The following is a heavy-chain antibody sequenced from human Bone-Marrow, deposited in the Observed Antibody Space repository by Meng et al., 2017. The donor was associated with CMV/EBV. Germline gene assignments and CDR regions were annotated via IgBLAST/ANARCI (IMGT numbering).Heavy chain of an antibody. CDR1: GYIFTSYW. Sequence: GSFQMFSSTGSGYIFTSYWIGWVRQMPGKGLEWMGIIYPGDSDTRYSPSLQGQVTISADKSTSTAYLQWSSLKASDTAMYYGARHRGSLTYLWFDPWGQGTLVTVSS. CDR2: IYPGDSDT. CDR3: ARHRGSLTYLWFDP. V-gene: IGHV5-51*01. J-gene: IGHJ5*02. D-gene: IGHD4/OR15-4a*01.